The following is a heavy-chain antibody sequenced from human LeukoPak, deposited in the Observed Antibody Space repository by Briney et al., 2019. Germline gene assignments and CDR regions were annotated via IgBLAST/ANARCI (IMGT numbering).Heavy chain of an antibody. J-gene: IGHJ3*02. Sequence: SVKVSCKASGGTFSSYAISWVRQAPGQGLEWMGGIIPIFGTANYAQKFQGRVTITTDESTSTAYMELSSLRSEDTAVYYCARDRGVVPAAIAGRAFDIWGQGTMVTVSS. CDR1: GGTFSSYA. CDR3: ARDRGVVPAAIAGRAFDI. V-gene: IGHV1-69*05. CDR2: IIPIFGTA. D-gene: IGHD2-2*02.